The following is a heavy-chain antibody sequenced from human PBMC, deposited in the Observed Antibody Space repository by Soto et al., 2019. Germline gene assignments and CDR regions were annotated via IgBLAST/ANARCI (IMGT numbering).Heavy chain of an antibody. CDR3: ARYRREAVAGYTLDI. J-gene: IGHJ5*02. CDR2: VYNSGST. CDR1: GGSISSNY. V-gene: IGHV4-59*01. Sequence: QVQLQESGPGLVKASETLSLTCTVSGGSISSNYWTWIRQPPGKGLEWIGYVYNSGSTNYNPSLKSRVTISEDTSKSQFSLKVNSMSAADTAVYYCARYRREAVAGYTLDIWGQGILVTVSS. D-gene: IGHD6-13*01.